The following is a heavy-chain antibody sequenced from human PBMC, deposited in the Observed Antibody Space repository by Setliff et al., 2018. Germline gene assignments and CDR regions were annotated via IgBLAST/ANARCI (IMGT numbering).Heavy chain of an antibody. Sequence: PGGSLRLSCAASGFTFSSYAMHWVRQAPGKGLEWVAVISYDGSNKYYADSVKGRFTIPRDNSKNTLYLQMNSLRAEDTAVYYCAREGYYDVFDYWGQGTLVTVSS. V-gene: IGHV3-30*04. CDR3: AREGYYDVFDY. CDR2: ISYDGSNK. J-gene: IGHJ4*02. CDR1: GFTFSSYA. D-gene: IGHD3-22*01.